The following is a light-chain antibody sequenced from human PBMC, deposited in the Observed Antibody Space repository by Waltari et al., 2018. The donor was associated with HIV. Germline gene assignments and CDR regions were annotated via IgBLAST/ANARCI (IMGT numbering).Light chain of an antibody. CDR3: CSYAGSDTFVL. J-gene: IGLJ2*01. CDR2: YVS. CDR1: SSDVGAYDY. V-gene: IGLV2-11*01. Sequence: QSALTQPRSVSGSPGQSVSISCPGTSSDVGAYDYVPWYQQHPGKAPKLMIFYVSKRPSGVPDRFSGSKSDNTASLTISGLQAEDEADYYCCSYAGSDTFVLFGGGTKLTIL.